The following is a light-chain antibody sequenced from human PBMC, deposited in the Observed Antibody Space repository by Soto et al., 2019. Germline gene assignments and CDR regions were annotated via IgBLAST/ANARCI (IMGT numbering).Light chain of an antibody. CDR3: QQYNSYFPYT. CDR1: QSISTY. CDR2: GAS. Sequence: DIQMNPSPSTLSASVGDIVTITCRASQSISTYLARYQQKAGKAPKLLIYGASNLESGVPSRLSRSGSVTEFTLTISSLQPDDFATDYLQQYNSYFPYTFGQGTKLEI. J-gene: IGKJ2*01. V-gene: IGKV1-5*01.